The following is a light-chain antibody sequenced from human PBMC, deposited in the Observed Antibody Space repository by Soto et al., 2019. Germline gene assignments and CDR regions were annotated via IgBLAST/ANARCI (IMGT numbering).Light chain of an antibody. Sequence: QSALTQPASVSGSPGQSITISCTGTRSDVGGYNYVSWYQQHPGKAPKLMIYEVSNRPSGVSNRFSGSKSGNTASLTISGLQAEDEADYYCNSYTSSSIDYVFGTRTKVTVL. V-gene: IGLV2-14*01. CDR3: NSYTSSSIDYV. CDR2: EVS. J-gene: IGLJ1*01. CDR1: RSDVGGYNY.